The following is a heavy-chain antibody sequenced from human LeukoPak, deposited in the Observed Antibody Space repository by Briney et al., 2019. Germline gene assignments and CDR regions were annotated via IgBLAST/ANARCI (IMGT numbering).Heavy chain of an antibody. V-gene: IGHV4-59*08. CDR2: IYYSGST. CDR3: ARGFKGDSYGSDY. Sequence: SETLSLTCTVSGGSISSYYWSWIRQPPGKGLEWIGYIYYSGSTNYNPSLKSRVTISVDTSKNQFSLKLSSVTAADTAVYYCARGFKGDSYGSDYWGQGTLVTVSS. CDR1: GGSISSYY. D-gene: IGHD5-18*01. J-gene: IGHJ4*02.